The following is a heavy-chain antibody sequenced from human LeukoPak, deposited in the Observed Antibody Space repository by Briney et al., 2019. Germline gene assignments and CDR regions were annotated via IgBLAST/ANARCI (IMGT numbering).Heavy chain of an antibody. CDR1: GGSISSYY. CDR2: IYYSGST. Sequence: PSETLSLTCTVSGGSISSYYWSWNRQPPGKGLEWIGYIYYSGSTNYNPSLKSRVTISVDTSKNQFSLKLSSVTAADTAAYYCATRGCSSTSCYDDYWGQGTLVTVSS. D-gene: IGHD2-2*01. J-gene: IGHJ4*02. V-gene: IGHV4-59*01. CDR3: ATRGCSSTSCYDDY.